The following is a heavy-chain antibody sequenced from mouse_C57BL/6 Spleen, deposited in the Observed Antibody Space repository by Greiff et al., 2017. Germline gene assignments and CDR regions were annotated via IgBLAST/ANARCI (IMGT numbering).Heavy chain of an antibody. CDR1: GYSFTGYY. V-gene: IGHV1-42*01. CDR3: ASGAYFAWFAY. CDR2: INPSTGGT. D-gene: IGHD2-10*01. Sequence: EVQLQQSGPELVKPGASVKISCKASGYSFTGYYMNWVKQSPEKSLEWIGEINPSTGGTTYNQKFKAKATLTVDKSSSTAYMQLKSLTSEDSAVYYCASGAYFAWFAYWGQGTLVTVSA. J-gene: IGHJ3*01.